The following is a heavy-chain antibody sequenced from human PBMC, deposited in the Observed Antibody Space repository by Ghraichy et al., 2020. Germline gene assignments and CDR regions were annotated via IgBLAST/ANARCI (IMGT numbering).Heavy chain of an antibody. J-gene: IGHJ4*02. Sequence: SCTVSGGSVSSGSYYWSWIRQPPGKGLEWIGYIYYSGSTNYNPSLKSRVTISVDTSKNQFSLKLSSVTAADTAVYYCARVNIVLMAFDFWGQGTLVTVSS. CDR3: ARVNIVLMAFDF. D-gene: IGHD2-8*01. CDR2: IYYSGST. CDR1: GGSVSSGSYY. V-gene: IGHV4-61*01.